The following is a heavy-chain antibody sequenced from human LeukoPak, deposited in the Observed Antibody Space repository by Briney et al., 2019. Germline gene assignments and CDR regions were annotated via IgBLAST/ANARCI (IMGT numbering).Heavy chain of an antibody. CDR3: ARGPDSGSYYAWFDP. CDR2: INHSGSP. V-gene: IGHV4-34*01. D-gene: IGHD3-10*01. J-gene: IGHJ5*02. Sequence: SETLSLTCAVYGGSFSGYYWSWIRQPPGKGLEWIGEINHSGSPNYNPSLKSRVTISVDTSKNQVSLKLNSVTAADTAVYYCARGPDSGSYYAWFDPWGQGTLVTVSS. CDR1: GGSFSGYY.